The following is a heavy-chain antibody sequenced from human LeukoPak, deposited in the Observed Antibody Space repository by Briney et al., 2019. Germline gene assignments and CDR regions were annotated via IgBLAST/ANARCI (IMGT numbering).Heavy chain of an antibody. Sequence: ASVNVSCKASGYTFTSYAMHWVRQAPGQRLEWMGWINAGNGNTKYSQKFQGRVTITRDTSASTAYMELSSLRSEDTAVYYCARSHIARSSWSDFDYWGQGTLVTVSS. CDR2: INAGNGNT. CDR3: ARSHIARSSWSDFDY. CDR1: GYTFTSYA. J-gene: IGHJ4*02. D-gene: IGHD6-13*01. V-gene: IGHV1-3*01.